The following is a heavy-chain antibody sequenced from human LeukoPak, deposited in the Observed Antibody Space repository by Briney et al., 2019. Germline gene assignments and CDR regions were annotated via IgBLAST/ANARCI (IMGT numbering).Heavy chain of an antibody. J-gene: IGHJ4*02. CDR1: GCTFTSYG. V-gene: IGHV1-18*01. CDR3: ARDWAYDSSGYYGY. CDR2: ISAYIGNT. D-gene: IGHD3-22*01. Sequence: ASVKVSCKASGCTFTSYGMSWVRQAPGQGLEGMGWISAYIGNTNYTQKLQDRGTMITDTSTSTAYMEMRSLRSADTAVDYCARDWAYDSSGYYGYWGQGTLAIVSS.